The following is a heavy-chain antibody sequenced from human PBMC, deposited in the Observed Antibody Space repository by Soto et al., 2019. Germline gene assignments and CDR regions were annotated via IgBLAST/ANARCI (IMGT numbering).Heavy chain of an antibody. V-gene: IGHV1-69*05. CDR1: GGTLTISSHG. CDR2: IIAMFGTA. Sequence: ASVKVSCKASGGTLTISSHGISWVREAPGQGLEWMGGIIAMFGTANYAQKFQGRVTITRDPSISTSYMELSRLRSDDTAVYYCAGVNPGQRAEYSSSSPLPFDYWGQGTLVTVSS. J-gene: IGHJ4*02. CDR3: AGVNPGQRAEYSSSSPLPFDY. D-gene: IGHD6-6*01.